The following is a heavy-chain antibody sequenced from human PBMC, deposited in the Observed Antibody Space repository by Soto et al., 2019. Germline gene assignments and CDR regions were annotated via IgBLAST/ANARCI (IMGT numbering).Heavy chain of an antibody. CDR1: GGSITNTDYY. CDR2: IDYSGST. J-gene: IGHJ6*02. V-gene: IGHV4-30-4*01. CDR3: ARDGRYYCGMEV. Sequence: SEPLSLTFSVSGGSITNTDYYWNWIRQSPGKGLEWIGSIDYSGSTYYNPSLKSRVIISADTSKNLFSLKLRSVPAANTALYFCARDGRYYCGMEVWGQGTRVNVSS.